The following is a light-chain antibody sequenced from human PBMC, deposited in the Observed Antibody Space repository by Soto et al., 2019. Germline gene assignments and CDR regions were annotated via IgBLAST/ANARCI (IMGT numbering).Light chain of an antibody. CDR1: SSDIGRYKF. V-gene: IGLV2-14*01. CDR2: EGT. CDR3: SSSTNTNTLVM. Sequence: YVLTEPACVSGSPGQSITISCTGTSSDIGRYKFVSWFQQHPGKASKLMIFEGTNRPSGVSNRFSGSKSGNTASLTISGLQAEDEAIYFCSSSTNTNTLVMFGGGTKVTVL. J-gene: IGLJ3*02.